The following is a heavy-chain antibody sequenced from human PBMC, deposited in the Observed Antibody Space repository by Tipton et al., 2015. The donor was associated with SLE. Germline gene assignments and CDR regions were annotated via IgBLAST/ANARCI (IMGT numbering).Heavy chain of an antibody. CDR2: ISWNGGST. CDR1: GFTFDDYA. J-gene: IGHJ4*02. CDR3: AKDRGVSGHNFDY. V-gene: IGHV3-43D*04. Sequence: GSLRLSCAASGFTFDDYAMHWVRQAPGKGLEWVSLISWNGGSTYYADSVKGRFTISRDNSKNSLYLQMNSLRAEDTALYYCAKDRGVSGHNFDYWGQGTLVTVSS. D-gene: IGHD2-8*01.